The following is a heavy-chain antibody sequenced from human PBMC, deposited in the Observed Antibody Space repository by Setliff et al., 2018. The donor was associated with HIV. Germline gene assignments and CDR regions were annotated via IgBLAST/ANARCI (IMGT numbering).Heavy chain of an antibody. J-gene: IGHJ5*02. CDR2: IVPILDTT. D-gene: IGHD6-19*01. CDR3: ARDHDEAVKDADNSVPLDL. V-gene: IGHV1-69*11. Sequence: GASVKVSCKAAGGTFNNYVFSWVRKAPGRGLEWIGTIVPILDTTNYAQKLQDRVTITTDDSTSTAYMELRSLTSEDTAVYYCARDHDEAVKDADNSVPLDLWGQGTLVTVSS. CDR1: GGTFNNYV.